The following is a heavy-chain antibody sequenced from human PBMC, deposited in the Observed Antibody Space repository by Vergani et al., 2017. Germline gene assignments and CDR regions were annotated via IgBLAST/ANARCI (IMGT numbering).Heavy chain of an antibody. CDR2: IYPADSDT. D-gene: IGHD3-16*01. CDR1: EYSFGNYW. J-gene: IGHJ4*02. V-gene: IGHV5-51*01. CDR3: ARHTSYTDS. Sequence: EVELVQSGPELRKPGESLKISCKGSEYSFGNYWIAWVRQMPGKGLEWMGIIYPADSDTRYSPSFQGQVTISADKSISTAFLQWDSLKASDTALYYCARHTSYTDSWSQGTLVTVSS.